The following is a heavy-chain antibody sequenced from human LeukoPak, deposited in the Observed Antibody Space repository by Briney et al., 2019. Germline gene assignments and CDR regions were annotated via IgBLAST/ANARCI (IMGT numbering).Heavy chain of an antibody. J-gene: IGHJ4*02. CDR3: NTYYYDSSGYSEVGY. Sequence: SVKVSCKASGGTFSSYAISWVRQAPGQGLEWMGWINPNSGGTNYAQKFQGRVTMTRDTSISTAYMELSRLRSDDTAVYYCNTYYYDSSGYSEVGYWGQGTLVTVSS. D-gene: IGHD3-22*01. V-gene: IGHV1-2*02. CDR1: GGTFSSYA. CDR2: INPNSGGT.